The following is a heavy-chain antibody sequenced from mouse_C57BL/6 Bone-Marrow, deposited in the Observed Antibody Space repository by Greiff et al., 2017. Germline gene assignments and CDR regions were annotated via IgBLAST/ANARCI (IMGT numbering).Heavy chain of an antibody. CDR1: GFTFSDYY. D-gene: IGHD1-1*01. CDR3: ARMVTTVVSHGDYFDY. Sequence: EVQLVESGGGLVQPGGSLQLSCAASGFTFSDYYMYWVRQTPEKRLEWVAYISNGGGSTYYPDTVKGRFTISRDNAKNTLYLQMSRLKSEDTAMYYCARMVTTVVSHGDYFDYWGQGTTLTVSS. CDR2: ISNGGGST. J-gene: IGHJ2*01. V-gene: IGHV5-12*01.